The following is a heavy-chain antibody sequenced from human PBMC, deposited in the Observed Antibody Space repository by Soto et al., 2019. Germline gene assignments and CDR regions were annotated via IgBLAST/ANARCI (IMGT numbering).Heavy chain of an antibody. CDR2: IIPILGIA. D-gene: IGHD2-21*01. J-gene: IGHJ4*02. Sequence: QVQLVQSGAEVKKPGSSVKVSCKASGGTFSSYTISWVRQAPGQGLEWMGRIIPILGIANYAQKFQGSVTITADKATSTAYMELSSLRSEDTAVYYCARGPRIGLDYWGQGTLVTVSS. V-gene: IGHV1-69*02. CDR3: ARGPRIGLDY. CDR1: GGTFSSYT.